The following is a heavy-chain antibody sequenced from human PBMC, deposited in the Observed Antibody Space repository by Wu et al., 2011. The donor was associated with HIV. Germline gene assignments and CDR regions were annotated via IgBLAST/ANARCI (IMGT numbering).Heavy chain of an antibody. CDR3: ARGSGYHFNYNYLVV. J-gene: IGHJ6*03. CDR1: GYTFINYG. CDR2: IIPLFGTA. D-gene: IGHD3-22*01. Sequence: QVQLVQSGAEVKKPGSSVKVSCQASGYTFINYGISWVRQAPGQGLEWMGGIIPLFGTANYAQKLEGRVTITADKSTTTTYMELNNLRSEDTAVYYCARGSGYHFNYNYLVVWGKGTTVTVSS. V-gene: IGHV1-69*06.